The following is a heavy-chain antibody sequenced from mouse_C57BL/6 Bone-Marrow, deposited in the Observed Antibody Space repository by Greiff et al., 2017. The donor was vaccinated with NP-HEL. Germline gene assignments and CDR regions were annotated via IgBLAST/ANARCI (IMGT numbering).Heavy chain of an antibody. V-gene: IGHV1-81*01. CDR2: IYPRSGNT. D-gene: IGHD2-5*01. CDR3: ARAYSNYVSWYFDV. CDR1: GYTFTSYG. Sequence: VQLQQSGAELARPGASVKLSCKASGYTFTSYGISWVKQRTGQGLEWIGEIYPRSGNTYYNEKFKGKATLTADKSSSTAYMELRSLTSEDSAVYFCARAYSNYVSWYFDVWGTGTTVTVSS. J-gene: IGHJ1*03.